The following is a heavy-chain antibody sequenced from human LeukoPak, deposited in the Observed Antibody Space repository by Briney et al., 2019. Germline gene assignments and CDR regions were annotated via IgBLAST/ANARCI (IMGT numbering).Heavy chain of an antibody. J-gene: IGHJ4*02. Sequence: GGSLRLSCAASGLTLSSYAMHWVRQAPGKGPEWVAVISYDGSNKYYADFVKGRCTISRDNFKNTLYLQMNSLRAEDTAVYYCARVPAKIVGATHYFDYWGQGTLVTVSS. CDR2: ISYDGSNK. CDR3: ARVPAKIVGATHYFDY. V-gene: IGHV3-30*04. CDR1: GLTLSSYA. D-gene: IGHD1-26*01.